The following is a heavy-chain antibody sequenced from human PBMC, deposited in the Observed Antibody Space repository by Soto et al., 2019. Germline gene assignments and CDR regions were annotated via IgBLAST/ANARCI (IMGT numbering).Heavy chain of an antibody. V-gene: IGHV3-48*02. CDR1: GFTFSSYS. D-gene: IGHD2-2*01. CDR2: ISSSSSTI. J-gene: IGHJ6*02. CDR3: ARTRVGYCSSTSCSYYYYYYGMDV. Sequence: PGGSLRLSCAASGFTFSSYSMNWVRQAPGKGLEWVSYISSSSSTIYYADSVKGRFTISRDNAKNSLYLQMNSLRDEDTAVYYCARTRVGYCSSTSCSYYYYYYGMDVWGQGTTVTVSS.